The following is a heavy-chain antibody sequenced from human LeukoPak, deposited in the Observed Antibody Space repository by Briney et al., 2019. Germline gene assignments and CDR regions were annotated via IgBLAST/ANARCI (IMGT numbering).Heavy chain of an antibody. Sequence: ASVKVSCKASGGTFSSYAISWVRQAPGQGLEWMGIINPSGGSTSYAQKFQGRVTMTRDTSTSTVYMELSSLRSEDTAVYYCARGSGSSSLDYWGQGTLVTVSS. CDR3: ARGSGSSSLDY. CDR1: GGTFSSYA. D-gene: IGHD3-3*01. CDR2: INPSGGST. J-gene: IGHJ4*02. V-gene: IGHV1-46*01.